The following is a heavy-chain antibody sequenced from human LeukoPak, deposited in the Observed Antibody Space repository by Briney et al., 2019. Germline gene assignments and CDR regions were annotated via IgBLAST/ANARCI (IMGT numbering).Heavy chain of an antibody. V-gene: IGHV1-2*02. CDR1: GYTFTGYY. J-gene: IGHJ4*02. D-gene: IGHD6-13*01. CDR2: INPNSGDT. Sequence: ASVKVSCKASGYTFTGYYMHWVRQAPGQGLEWMGWINPNSGDTNYAEKFQGRVTMTRDTSISTAYMDLRRLRSDDTAVYYCARAVRQLVDFDYWGQGTLVTVS. CDR3: ARAVRQLVDFDY.